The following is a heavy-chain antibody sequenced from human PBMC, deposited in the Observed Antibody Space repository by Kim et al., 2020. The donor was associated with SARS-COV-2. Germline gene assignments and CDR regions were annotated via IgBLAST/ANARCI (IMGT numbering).Heavy chain of an antibody. V-gene: IGHV3-74*01. CDR1: GFTFSSYW. D-gene: IGHD2-8*01. CDR2: VDINVRST. Sequence: GSLRLSCAASGFTFSSYWMHWVRQVPGKGLVWVSRVDINVRSTRYADSVKGRFTISRDDAKNTLYLQMNSLRADDTAVYYCARGSNAWNGVDYWGRGTL. J-gene: IGHJ4*02. CDR3: ARGSNAWNGVDY.